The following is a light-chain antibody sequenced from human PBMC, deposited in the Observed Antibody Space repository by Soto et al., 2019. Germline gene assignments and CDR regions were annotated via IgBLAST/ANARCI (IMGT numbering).Light chain of an antibody. CDR1: SSDVGGYNY. V-gene: IGLV2-8*01. Sequence: QSALTQPPSASGSFGQSVTISCTGTSSDVGGYNYVSWYQQHPGKAPKLKIYEVSERPSGVPDRFSGSKSGNTASLTDSGLHADDAASYYCSSYSGTNYHYVVGTGTTVTVL. J-gene: IGLJ1*01. CDR2: EVS. CDR3: SSYSGTNYHYV.